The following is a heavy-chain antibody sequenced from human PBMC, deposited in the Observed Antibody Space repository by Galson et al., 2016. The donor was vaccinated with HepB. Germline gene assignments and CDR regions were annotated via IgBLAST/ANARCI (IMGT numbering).Heavy chain of an antibody. D-gene: IGHD5-18*01. CDR1: GGNFRIYA. V-gene: IGHV1-69*13. CDR3: ARDHADTSILNFAFDI. CDR2: IIPIFGTT. J-gene: IGHJ3*02. Sequence: SVKVSCKASGGNFRIYAISWVRQAPGQGLEWMGQIIPIFGTTNYAQKFQGRVTITADEPTNTAYIELNSLRSEDTAVYYCARDHADTSILNFAFDIWGQGTMVTVSS.